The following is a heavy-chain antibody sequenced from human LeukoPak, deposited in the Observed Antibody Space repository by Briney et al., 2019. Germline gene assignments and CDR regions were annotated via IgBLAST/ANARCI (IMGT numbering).Heavy chain of an antibody. Sequence: GGSLGLSCAASGFNVSSTFMSWVRQAPGKGLEWVAVIYSGGGTYYADSVKGRFTIFRDNSKNTLYLQMNSLRTEDTAVYLCARWTYPWGQGTLVTVSS. CDR2: IYSGGGT. V-gene: IGHV3-53*01. CDR1: GFNVSSTF. J-gene: IGHJ5*02. D-gene: IGHD3/OR15-3a*01. CDR3: ARWTYP.